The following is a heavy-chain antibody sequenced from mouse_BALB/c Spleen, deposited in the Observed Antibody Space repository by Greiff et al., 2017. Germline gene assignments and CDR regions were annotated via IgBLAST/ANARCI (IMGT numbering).Heavy chain of an antibody. D-gene: IGHD2-10*02. CDR2: ISSGGGST. CDR3: ARRGGYGNYYFDY. CDR1: GFAFSSYD. Sequence: EVNVVESGGGLVKPGGSLKLSCAASGFAFSSYDMSWVRQTPEKRLEWVAYISSGGGSTYYPDTVKGRFTISRDNAKNTLYLQMSSLKSEDTAMYYCARRGGYGNYYFDYWGQGTTLTVSS. J-gene: IGHJ2*01. V-gene: IGHV5-12-1*01.